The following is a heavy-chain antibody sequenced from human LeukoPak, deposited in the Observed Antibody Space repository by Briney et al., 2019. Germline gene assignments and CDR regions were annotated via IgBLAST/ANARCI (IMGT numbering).Heavy chain of an antibody. CDR1: GFTFSSFW. D-gene: IGHD3-22*01. Sequence: GGSLRLSCAASGFTFSSFWMTWVRQAPGKGLEWVANIKQDGNEKYYVDSVKGRFTISRDNAKSSLYLQMNSLRAEDTAVYYCARDPGSSGYYPYFDYWGQGTLVTVSS. V-gene: IGHV3-7*01. CDR2: IKQDGNEK. CDR3: ARDPGSSGYYPYFDY. J-gene: IGHJ4*02.